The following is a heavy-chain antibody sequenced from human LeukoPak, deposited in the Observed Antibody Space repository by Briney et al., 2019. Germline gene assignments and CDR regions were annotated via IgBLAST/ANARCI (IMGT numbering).Heavy chain of an antibody. CDR1: GYTFTSYG. CDR2: ISAYNGNT. J-gene: IGHJ4*02. V-gene: IGHV1-18*01. CDR3: ARAGTIAEYSDY. Sequence: GASVKVSCKASGYTFTSYGISWVRQAPGQGLEWMGWISAYNGNTNYAQKLQGRVTMTTDTSTSTAYMELSSLRSEGTAVYYCARAGTIAEYSDYWGQGTLVTVSS. D-gene: IGHD6-13*01.